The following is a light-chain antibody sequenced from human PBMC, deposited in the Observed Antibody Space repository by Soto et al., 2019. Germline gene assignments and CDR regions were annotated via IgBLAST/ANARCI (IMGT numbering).Light chain of an antibody. CDR3: QQRSNLPWT. CDR2: GAS. V-gene: IGKV3D-20*02. J-gene: IGKJ1*01. CDR1: QSITNNY. Sequence: EIVLRQSPGTPSLSPGERATLSCRASQSITNNYLAWYQQKPGRAHRLLIYGASSRATGIPDRFSGSGSGADYTLTISSLEPEDFAVYYCQQRSNLPWTFGQGTKVDIK.